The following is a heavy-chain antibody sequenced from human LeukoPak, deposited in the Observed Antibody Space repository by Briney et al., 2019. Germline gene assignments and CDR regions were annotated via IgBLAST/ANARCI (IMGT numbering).Heavy chain of an antibody. CDR2: ISSSSSTI. Sequence: GSLRLSCAASGFTFSSYSMNWVRQAPGKGLEWVSYISSSSSTIYYADSVKGRFTIFRDNAKNSLYLQMNSLRAEDTAVYYCARTLLTYYYGMDVWGQRTTVTVSS. CDR3: ARTLLTYYYGMDV. CDR1: GFTFSSYS. V-gene: IGHV3-48*04. J-gene: IGHJ6*02.